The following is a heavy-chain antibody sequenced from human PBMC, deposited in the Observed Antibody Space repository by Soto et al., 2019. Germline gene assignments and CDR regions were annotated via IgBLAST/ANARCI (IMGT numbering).Heavy chain of an antibody. CDR3: ARGRWVRGPGKYYLDS. J-gene: IGHJ5*01. CDR2: INAGNGDT. D-gene: IGHD3-10*01. Sequence: ASVKVSCKASGYTFSNYAVYWVRQAPGQRLEWLGWINAGNGDTKYSQNFQGRVTITRDISATTTYMELGSLRSEDTAVYYCARGRWVRGPGKYYLDSWGQGSLVTVSS. V-gene: IGHV1-3*01. CDR1: GYTFSNYA.